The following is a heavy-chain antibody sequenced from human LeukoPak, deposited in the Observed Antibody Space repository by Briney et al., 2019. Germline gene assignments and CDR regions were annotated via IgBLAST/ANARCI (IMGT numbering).Heavy chain of an antibody. D-gene: IGHD3-16*01. CDR3: ARNQQLGGHSYYYYGMDV. J-gene: IGHJ6*02. Sequence: GGSLRLSCAASGFTFNSYAMTWVRQAPGKGLEWVSAISGGGVNTYYADSVKGRFTISRDNSKNTLYLQMNSLRADDTAIYYCARNQQLGGHSYYYYGMDVWGQGTTVTVSS. CDR2: ISGGGVNT. V-gene: IGHV3-23*01. CDR1: GFTFNSYA.